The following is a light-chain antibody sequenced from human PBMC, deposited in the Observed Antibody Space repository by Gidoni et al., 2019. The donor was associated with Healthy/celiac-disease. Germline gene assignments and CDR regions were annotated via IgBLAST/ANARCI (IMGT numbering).Light chain of an antibody. V-gene: IGKV1-39*01. CDR3: QQCYSTPGT. J-gene: IGKJ2*01. CDR1: QSISSY. CDR2: AAS. Sequence: DIQMTQSPSSLSASVGDRVTITCRASQSISSYVNWYQQKPGKAPKLLIYAASSLQSGVPSRFSGSGSGTDFTLTISSLQPEDFATYYCQQCYSTPGTFGQGTKLEIK.